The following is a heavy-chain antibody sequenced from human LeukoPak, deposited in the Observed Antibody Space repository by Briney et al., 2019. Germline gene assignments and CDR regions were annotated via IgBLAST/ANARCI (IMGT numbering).Heavy chain of an antibody. D-gene: IGHD1-26*01. CDR2: IFYSGNT. CDR1: GVSISGYY. V-gene: IGHV4-59*08. CDR3: ARLAAISGSDYPDD. J-gene: IGHJ4*02. Sequence: PSETLSLTCTVSGVSISGYYWRWIRQPPGKGLEWIGYIFYSGNTIYNPSLRSRVTISADTSKNHFSLRLRSVTAADTAVYYCARLAAISGSDYPDDWGQGTLVTVSS.